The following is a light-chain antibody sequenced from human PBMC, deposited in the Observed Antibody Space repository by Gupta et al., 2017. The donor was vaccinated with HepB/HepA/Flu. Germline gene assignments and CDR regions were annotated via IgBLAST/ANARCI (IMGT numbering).Light chain of an antibody. CDR2: WAS. Sequence: DTFMTHTPDPLALSLGERATINFKSSQSGLYSYNNKNYLAWYQQKPGQPPKLLIYWASTRESGVPDRFSGSGSGTDFTLTISSLQAEDVAVYYCQQYYSTPQTFGQGTKVEIK. J-gene: IGKJ1*01. V-gene: IGKV4-1*01. CDR3: QQYYSTPQT. CDR1: QSGLYSYNNKNY.